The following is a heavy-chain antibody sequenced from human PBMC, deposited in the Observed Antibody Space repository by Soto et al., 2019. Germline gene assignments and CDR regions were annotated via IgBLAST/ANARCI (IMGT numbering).Heavy chain of an antibody. J-gene: IGHJ6*03. V-gene: IGHV4-39*01. Sequence: QLQLEESGPGLVKPSETPSLTCTVSGGSISSSSYYWGWIRQSPGKGLEWIGSFYYSGGTYYSPSLRSRVTISGDTSRKQISLRLSSVTAADTAVYYCARISVASRYMDVWGKGTTVTVSS. CDR2: FYYSGGT. D-gene: IGHD5-12*01. CDR3: ARISVASRYMDV. CDR1: GGSISSSSYY.